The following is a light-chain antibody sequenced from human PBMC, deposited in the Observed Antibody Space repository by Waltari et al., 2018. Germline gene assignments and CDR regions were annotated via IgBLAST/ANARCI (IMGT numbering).Light chain of an antibody. CDR1: RSNIGNHY. Sequence: QSVLTQPPSASGTPGQRVTISCSGSRSNIGNHYVNWYQQLPGTAPKLLIYRNNQRPSGVPDRFSGSKSGTSASLAISGLRSEDEADYYCAAWDDSLSGRVFGGGTKVTVL. CDR2: RNN. V-gene: IGLV1-47*01. CDR3: AAWDDSLSGRV. J-gene: IGLJ3*02.